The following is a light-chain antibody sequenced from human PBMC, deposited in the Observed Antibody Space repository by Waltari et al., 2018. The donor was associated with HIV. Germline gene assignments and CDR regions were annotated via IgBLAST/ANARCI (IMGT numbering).Light chain of an antibody. CDR2: DVS. J-gene: IGLJ2*01. CDR3: SSYTSSRTVV. V-gene: IGLV2-14*03. Sequence: QSALTQPASVSGSPGQSITLSCPRTSSAAARHNIVSWYQHHPGTAPKLIIYDVSNRSSGVSNRFSGSKSGTTASLTISGLQAEDEADYYCSSYTSSRTVVFGGGTKLTVL. CDR1: SSAAARHNI.